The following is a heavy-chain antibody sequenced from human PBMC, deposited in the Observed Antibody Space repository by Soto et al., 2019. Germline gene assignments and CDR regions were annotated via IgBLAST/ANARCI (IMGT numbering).Heavy chain of an antibody. D-gene: IGHD3-10*01. CDR3: ASTYYGSGSYYFSGYYYHGMDV. J-gene: IGHJ6*02. CDR1: GGSISSYY. CDR2: IYYSGST. Sequence: SETLSLTCTVSGGSISSYYWSWIRQPPGKGLEWIGYIYYSGSTHYNPSLKSRVTISVDTSKNQFSLKLSSVTAADTAVYYCASTYYGSGSYYFSGYYYHGMDVWGQGTTVTVSS. V-gene: IGHV4-59*01.